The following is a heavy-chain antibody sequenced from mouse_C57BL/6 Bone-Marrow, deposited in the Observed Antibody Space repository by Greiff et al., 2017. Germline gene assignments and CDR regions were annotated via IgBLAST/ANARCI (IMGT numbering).Heavy chain of an antibody. CDR2: IYPGDGDT. Sequence: QVQLKESGPELVKPGASVKISCKASGYAFSSSWMNWVKQRPGKGLEWIGRIYPGDGDTNYNGKFKGKATLTADKSSSTAYMQLSSLTSEDSAVYFGARWDGYAYWGQGTLVTVSA. CDR3: ARWDGYAY. D-gene: IGHD2-3*01. CDR1: GYAFSSSW. V-gene: IGHV1-82*01. J-gene: IGHJ3*01.